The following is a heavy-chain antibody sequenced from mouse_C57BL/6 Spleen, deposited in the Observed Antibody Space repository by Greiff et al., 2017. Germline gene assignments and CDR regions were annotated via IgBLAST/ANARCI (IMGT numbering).Heavy chain of an antibody. CDR3: ARGPLITTVVAPYFDY. Sequence: VQLQQSGAELVKPGASVEMSCKASGYTFTTYPIEWMKQNHGKSLEWIGNFHPYNDDTKYNEKFKGKATLTVEKSSSTVYLELSRLTSDDSAVYYCARGPLITTVVAPYFDYWGQGTTLTVSS. D-gene: IGHD1-1*01. CDR2: FHPYNDDT. J-gene: IGHJ2*01. V-gene: IGHV1-47*01. CDR1: GYTFTTYP.